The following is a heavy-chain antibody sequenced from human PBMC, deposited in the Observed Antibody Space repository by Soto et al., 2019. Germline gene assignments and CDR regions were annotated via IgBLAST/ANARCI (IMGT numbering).Heavy chain of an antibody. J-gene: IGHJ4*02. Sequence: QVQLVQSGAEVKKPGASVKVSCKASGYTFTGYYTHWVRQAPGQGLEWMGWINPNSGGTNSAQKFRGRVPMTRDTSISTAYMELSRLRSDDTAVYYCARSLWFGEGGVFGYWGQGTLVTVSS. CDR3: ARSLWFGEGGVFGY. CDR1: GYTFTGYY. V-gene: IGHV1-2*02. D-gene: IGHD3-10*01. CDR2: INPNSGGT.